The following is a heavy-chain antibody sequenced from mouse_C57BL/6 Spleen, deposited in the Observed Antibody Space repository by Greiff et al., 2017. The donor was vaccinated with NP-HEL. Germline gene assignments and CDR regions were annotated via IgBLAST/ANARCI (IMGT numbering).Heavy chain of an antibody. J-gene: IGHJ4*01. Sequence: EVQRVESGGGLVKPGGSLKLSCAASGFTFSSYTMSWVRQTPEKRLEWVAIISGGGANTYYPDSVKGRFTISRDNATNTLYLQMSSLRSEDTALYYCARRGDYAMDYWGQGTSVTVSS. CDR2: ISGGGANT. CDR1: GFTFSSYT. V-gene: IGHV5-9*01. CDR3: ARRGDYAMDY.